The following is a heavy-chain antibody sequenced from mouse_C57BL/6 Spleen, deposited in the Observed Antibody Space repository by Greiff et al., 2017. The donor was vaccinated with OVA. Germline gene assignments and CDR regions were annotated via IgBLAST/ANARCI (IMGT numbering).Heavy chain of an antibody. CDR2: ISSGGSYT. D-gene: IGHD2-3*01. Sequence: EVQLVESGGDLVKPGGSLKLSCAASGFTFSSYGMSWVRQTPDKRLEWVATISSGGSYTYYPDSVKGRFTISRDNAKNTLYLQMSSLKSEDTAMYYCATYDGYYGYWGQGTTLTVSS. J-gene: IGHJ2*01. CDR1: GFTFSSYG. V-gene: IGHV5-6*01. CDR3: ATYDGYYGY.